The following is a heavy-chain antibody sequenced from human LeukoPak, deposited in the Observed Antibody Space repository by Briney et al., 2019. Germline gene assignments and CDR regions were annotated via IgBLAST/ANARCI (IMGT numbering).Heavy chain of an antibody. J-gene: IGHJ4*02. D-gene: IGHD3-10*01. CDR3: ARGGAXXXXXXXXXXXX. Sequence: GGSLRLSCAASGFTFSSYAMSWVRQAPGKGLEWVSAISGSGGSTYYADSGKGRFTISRDNSKNTLYLQMNSLRAEDTAVYYCARGGAXXXXXXXXXXXXWGQXXLXTVS. CDR2: ISGSGGST. V-gene: IGHV3-23*01. CDR1: GFTFSSYA.